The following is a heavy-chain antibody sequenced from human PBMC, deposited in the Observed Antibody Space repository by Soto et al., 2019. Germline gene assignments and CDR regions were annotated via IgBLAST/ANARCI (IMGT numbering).Heavy chain of an antibody. V-gene: IGHV1-18*01. CDR1: GYTFTSYG. Sequence: ASVKVSCKASGYTFTSYGISWVRQAPGQGLEWMGWISAYNGNTNYAQKLQGRVTMTTDTSTSTAYMELRSLRSDDTAVYYCAREKTIAARRIFGMDVWGQGTTVTVSS. CDR2: ISAYNGNT. D-gene: IGHD6-6*01. J-gene: IGHJ6*02. CDR3: AREKTIAARRIFGMDV.